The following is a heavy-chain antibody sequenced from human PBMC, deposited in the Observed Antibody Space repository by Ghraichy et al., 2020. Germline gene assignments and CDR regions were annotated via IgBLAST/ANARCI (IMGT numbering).Heavy chain of an antibody. CDR2: ISAYNGNT. D-gene: IGHD3-16*02. CDR1: GYTFTSYG. Sequence: ASVKVSCKASGYTFTSYGISWVRQAPGQGLEWMGWISAYNGNTNYAQKLQGRVTMTTDTSTSTAYMELRSLRSDDTAVYYCARRADPLYDYVWGSYRPVSVRMDVWGQGTTVTVSS. CDR3: ARRADPLYDYVWGSYRPVSVRMDV. V-gene: IGHV1-18*04. J-gene: IGHJ6*02.